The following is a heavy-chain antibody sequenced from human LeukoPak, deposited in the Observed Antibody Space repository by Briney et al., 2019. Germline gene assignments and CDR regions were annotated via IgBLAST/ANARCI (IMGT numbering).Heavy chain of an antibody. D-gene: IGHD2-15*01. Sequence: PGGSLRLSCAASGFTFSSYAMSWARQAPGKGLEWVANIKQDGSEKYYVDSVRGRFTISRDNAKNSLYLQMNSLRAEDTAVYYCARSGGSFWGQGTLVTVSS. CDR2: IKQDGSEK. CDR3: ARSGGSF. J-gene: IGHJ4*02. CDR1: GFTFSSYA. V-gene: IGHV3-7*01.